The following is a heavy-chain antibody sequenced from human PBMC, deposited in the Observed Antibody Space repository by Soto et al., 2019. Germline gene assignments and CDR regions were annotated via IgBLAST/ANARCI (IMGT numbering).Heavy chain of an antibody. Sequence: GASLKVSWKASGGTFSSYAISWVRQAPGQGLEWMGGIIPIFGTANYAQKFQGRVTITADESTSTAYMELSSLRSEDTAVYYCAAFWSGSVGYYYYGMDVWGQGTTVTVSS. V-gene: IGHV1-69*13. CDR2: IIPIFGTA. CDR3: AAFWSGSVGYYYYGMDV. D-gene: IGHD3-3*01. J-gene: IGHJ6*02. CDR1: GGTFSSYA.